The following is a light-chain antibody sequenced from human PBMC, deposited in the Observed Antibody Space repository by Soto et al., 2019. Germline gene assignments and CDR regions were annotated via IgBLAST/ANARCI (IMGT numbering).Light chain of an antibody. J-gene: IGLJ1*01. V-gene: IGLV2-23*01. CDR1: SSDVGTYKY. Sequence: QSVLAQPASVSGSPGQSITISCTGTSSDVGTYKYVSWYQQHPGKAPKLMIYEGSKRPSGVSNRFSGSKSGNTASLTISGLQAEDEADYYCCSYAGSSTYVFGTGTKVTV. CDR2: EGS. CDR3: CSYAGSSTYV.